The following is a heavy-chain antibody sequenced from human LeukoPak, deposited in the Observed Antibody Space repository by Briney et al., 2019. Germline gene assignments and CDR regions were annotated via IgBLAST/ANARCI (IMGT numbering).Heavy chain of an antibody. CDR2: IKQDGSEK. D-gene: IGHD6-19*01. Sequence: PGGSLRLSCAASGFTFSTYWMSWVRRAPGKGLEWVASIKQDGSEKYYVDSVKGRFTISRDNAKNSLYLQMNSLRAEDTAVYYCARARESKQWLVRFVGYSDYWGQGTLVTVSS. J-gene: IGHJ4*02. V-gene: IGHV3-7*01. CDR3: ARARESKQWLVRFVGYSDY. CDR1: GFTFSTYW.